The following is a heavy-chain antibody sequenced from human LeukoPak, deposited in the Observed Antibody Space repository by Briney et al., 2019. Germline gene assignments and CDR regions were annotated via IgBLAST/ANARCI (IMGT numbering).Heavy chain of an antibody. J-gene: IGHJ4*02. D-gene: IGHD3-10*01. CDR3: ARGRPTVRGVLHPFDY. CDR2: ISAYNGNT. Sequence: ASVKASCKASGYTFTSYGISWVRQAPGQGLEWMGWISAYNGNTNYAQKLQGRVTMTTDTSTSTAYMELRSLRSDDTAVYYCARGRPTVRGVLHPFDYWGQGTLVTVSS. CDR1: GYTFTSYG. V-gene: IGHV1-18*01.